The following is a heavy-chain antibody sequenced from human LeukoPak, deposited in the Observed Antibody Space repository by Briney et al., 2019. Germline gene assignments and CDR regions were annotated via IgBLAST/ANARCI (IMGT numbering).Heavy chain of an antibody. V-gene: IGHV3-30*04. CDR2: ISYDGSNK. D-gene: IGHD3-10*01. J-gene: IGHJ4*02. CDR3: ATLGGSYYMGPSYYFDY. Sequence: GRPLRLSCAASGFTFSSYAMHWVRQAPGKGLEWVAVISYDGSNKYYADSVKGRFTISRDNSKNTLYLQMNSLRAEDTAVYYCATLGGSYYMGPSYYFDYWGQGTLVTVSS. CDR1: GFTFSSYA.